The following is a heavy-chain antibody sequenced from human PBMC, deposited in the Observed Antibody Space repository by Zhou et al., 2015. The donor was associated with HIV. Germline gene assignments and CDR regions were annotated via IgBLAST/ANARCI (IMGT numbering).Heavy chain of an antibody. CDR1: GYTFTGYY. CDR3: ARGRPEPKAGCWFDP. D-gene: IGHD1-14*01. J-gene: IGHJ5*02. Sequence: YLVQSGAEVKKPGASVKVSCKPSGYTFTGYYIHWVRQAPGQGLEWMGWMNPNNGDTRYAQKFEGRVTMTGDTSINTAYLELRRLRSDDTAVYYCARGRPEPKAGCWFDPWGQGTLVTVSS. V-gene: IGHV1-2*02. CDR2: MNPNNGDT.